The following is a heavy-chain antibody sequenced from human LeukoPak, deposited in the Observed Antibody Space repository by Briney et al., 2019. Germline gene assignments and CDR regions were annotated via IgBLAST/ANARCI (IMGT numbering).Heavy chain of an antibody. Sequence: SETLSLTCTVSGGSISSSSYYWGWIRQPPGKGLEWIGSIYYSGSTYYNPSLKSRVTISVDTSKNQFSLKLSSVTAADTAVYYCAAFGVDEDAFDIWGQGTMVTVSS. CDR1: GGSISSSSYY. CDR3: AAFGVDEDAFDI. V-gene: IGHV4-39*01. D-gene: IGHD3-3*01. J-gene: IGHJ3*02. CDR2: IYYSGST.